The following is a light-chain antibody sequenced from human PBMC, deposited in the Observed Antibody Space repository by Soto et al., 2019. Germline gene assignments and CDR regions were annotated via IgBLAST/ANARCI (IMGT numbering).Light chain of an antibody. J-gene: IGKJ2*02. V-gene: IGKV1-5*01. CDR2: DAS. CDR3: QQYDSYSGT. CDR1: QSISSW. Sequence: DIQITQSPSTLSASVGDRFTITCRASQSISSWLAWYQQKPGKAPKLLIYDASSLQSGVPSRFSGSGSGTEFTLTISSLQPDDFATYYCQQYDSYSGTFGQGTKVDIK.